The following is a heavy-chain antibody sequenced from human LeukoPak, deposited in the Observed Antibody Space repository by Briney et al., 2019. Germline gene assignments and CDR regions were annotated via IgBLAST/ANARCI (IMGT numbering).Heavy chain of an antibody. CDR1: GASSRECE. CDR3: ARHGASGSYLYYFDY. J-gene: IGHJ4*02. D-gene: IGHD1-26*01. CDR2: IYYSGST. V-gene: IGHV4-59*08. Sequence: RAATLTLTCTVAGASSRECEWSWVRQAPGKRLEWIGYIYYSGSTNYNPSLKSRVTISVDTSKNQFSLKLSSVTAADTAVYFCARHGASGSYLYYFDYWGQGTLVTVSS.